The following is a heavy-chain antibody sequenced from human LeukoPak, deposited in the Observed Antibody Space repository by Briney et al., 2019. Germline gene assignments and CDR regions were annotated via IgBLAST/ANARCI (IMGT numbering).Heavy chain of an antibody. J-gene: IGHJ2*01. CDR1: GFTFSSYA. CDR3: AKDGPSCDGVWSQGYFDP. CDR2: ISGNSDRI. D-gene: IGHD2-21*02. V-gene: IGHV3-23*01. Sequence: PGGSLRLSCSASGFTFSSYAMNWVRQAPGKGLEWVSVISGNSDRIFYADSVKGRFTISRDNSRNTLFLQMNSLRAEDTAVYFCAKDGPSCDGVWSQGYFDPWGRGTLVTVSS.